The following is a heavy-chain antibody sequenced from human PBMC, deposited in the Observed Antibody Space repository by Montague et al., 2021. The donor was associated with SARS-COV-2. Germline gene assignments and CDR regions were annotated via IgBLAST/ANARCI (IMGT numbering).Heavy chain of an antibody. J-gene: IGHJ4*02. CDR2: MHFTGKT. CDR3: ARDRFDFGAGRQGTIDF. CDR1: GDSITNHY. V-gene: IGHV4-4*07. Sequence: SETLSLTCSVSGDSITNHYWSWIRQPAGEGLEWIGRMHFTGKTNFSPFFSSRLTMPADTSKNQFSLKLTSVTAADTAIYFCARDRFDFGAGRQGTIDFWGQGTLVTVSS. D-gene: IGHD3-10*01.